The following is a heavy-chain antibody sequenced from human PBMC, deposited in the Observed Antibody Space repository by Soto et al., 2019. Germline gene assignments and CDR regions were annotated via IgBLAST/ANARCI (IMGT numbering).Heavy chain of an antibody. J-gene: IGHJ5*02. CDR2: INHSGST. V-gene: IGHV4-34*01. CDR3: ARGSTGRGYCSSTSCYVWFDP. D-gene: IGHD2-2*01. CDR1: GGSFSGYY. Sequence: QVQLQQWGAGLLKPSETLSLTCAVYGGSFSGYYWSWIRQPPGKGLEWIGEINHSGSTNYNPSLKSRVTISVDTSKNQFSLKLSSVTAADTAVYYCARGSTGRGYCSSTSCYVWFDPWGQGTLVTVSS.